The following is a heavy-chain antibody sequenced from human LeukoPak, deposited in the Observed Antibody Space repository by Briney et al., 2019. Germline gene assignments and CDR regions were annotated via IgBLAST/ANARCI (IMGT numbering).Heavy chain of an antibody. D-gene: IGHD7-27*01. CDR3: ARDHNWGFDY. CDR1: GFIFSSFA. Sequence: GGSLRLSCAASGFIFSSFAMNWVRQAPGKGLEWVSYISPTYDIYYSDSVRGRFTISKDNAKNSLYLQMNSLRDEDTAVYYCARDHNWGFDYWGQGTLVAVSS. CDR2: ISPTYDI. J-gene: IGHJ4*02. V-gene: IGHV3-48*02.